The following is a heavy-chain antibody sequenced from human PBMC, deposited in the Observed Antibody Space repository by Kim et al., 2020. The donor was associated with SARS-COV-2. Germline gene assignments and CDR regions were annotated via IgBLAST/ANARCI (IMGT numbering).Heavy chain of an antibody. CDR2: INPNSGGT. D-gene: IGHD4-17*01. J-gene: IGHJ5*02. CDR1: GYTFTGYY. Sequence: ASVKVSCKASGYTFTGYYMHWVRQAPGQGLEWMGWINPNSGGTNYAQKFQGRVTMTRDTSISTAYMELSRLRSDDTAVYYCARDPNYGDFFWFDPWGQGTLVTVSS. CDR3: ARDPNYGDFFWFDP. V-gene: IGHV1-2*02.